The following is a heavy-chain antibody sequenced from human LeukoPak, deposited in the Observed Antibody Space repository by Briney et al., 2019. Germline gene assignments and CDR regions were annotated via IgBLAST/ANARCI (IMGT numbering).Heavy chain of an antibody. V-gene: IGHV3-23*01. Sequence: PGGSLRLSCAASGFTFSNYAMSWVRQAPGKGLECVSPISNSGASTYYADSVKGRFTISRDNSKNTLYLQMNSLRAEDTAVYYCAKWGCRSTSCSAPFDYWGQGTLVTVSS. CDR1: GFTFSNYA. CDR3: AKWGCRSTSCSAPFDY. J-gene: IGHJ4*02. CDR2: ISNSGAST. D-gene: IGHD2-2*01.